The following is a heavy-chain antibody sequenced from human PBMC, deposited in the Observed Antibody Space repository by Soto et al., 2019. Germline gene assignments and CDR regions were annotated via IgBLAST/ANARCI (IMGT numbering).Heavy chain of an antibody. V-gene: IGHV3-73*01. D-gene: IGHD3-3*01. Sequence: GGSLRLSCAASGFTFSGSAMHWVRQASGKGLEWVGRIRSKANSYATAYAASVKGRFTISRDDSKNTAYLQMNSLKTGDTAVYYCTRHGGPSRSIWPVAYYYYGMDVWGQGTTVTVSS. CDR2: IRSKANSYAT. J-gene: IGHJ6*02. CDR3: TRHGGPSRSIWPVAYYYYGMDV. CDR1: GFTFSGSA.